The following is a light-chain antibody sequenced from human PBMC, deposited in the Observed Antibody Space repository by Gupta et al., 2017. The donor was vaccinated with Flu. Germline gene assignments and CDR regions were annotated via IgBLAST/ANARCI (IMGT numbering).Light chain of an antibody. Sequence: QSALTQPPSASGSPGQSVTISCTGTSSDVGAYNYVSWYQQHPGKAPKLMIYDVSKRPSGVPDRFSGSKSGNTASLTVSGLQAEDESHYYCGSYAGRNIVVFGGGTRLTVL. CDR1: SSDVGAYNY. V-gene: IGLV2-8*01. J-gene: IGLJ2*01. CDR3: GSYAGRNIVV. CDR2: DVS.